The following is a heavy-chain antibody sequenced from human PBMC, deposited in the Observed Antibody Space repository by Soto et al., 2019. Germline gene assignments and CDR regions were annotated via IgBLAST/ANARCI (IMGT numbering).Heavy chain of an antibody. V-gene: IGHV4-59*02. Sequence: PSETLSLTCSVSGGSVNDHYWGWIRQPPGKSLEWVAFIYHSGGTDYSPSLQSRVTLSVDTSKNQFSLMLSSVTAADTAVYFCARVEVGPDGLSYFDSWGQGTLVTVSS. CDR1: GGSVNDHY. CDR2: IYHSGGT. D-gene: IGHD2-2*01. J-gene: IGHJ4*02. CDR3: ARVEVGPDGLSYFDS.